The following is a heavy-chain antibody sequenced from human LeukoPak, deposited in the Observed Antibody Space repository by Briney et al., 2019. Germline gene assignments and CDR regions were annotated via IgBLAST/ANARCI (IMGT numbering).Heavy chain of an antibody. Sequence: GASVKVSCKASGYTFTSYDINRVRQATGQGLEWMGWMNPNSGNTGYAQKFQGRVTMTRNTSISTAYMELSSLRSEDTAVYYCARGVRYGSGSYYEFNWFDPWGQGTLVTVSS. CDR2: MNPNSGNT. D-gene: IGHD3-10*01. V-gene: IGHV1-8*01. CDR3: ARGVRYGSGSYYEFNWFDP. J-gene: IGHJ5*02. CDR1: GYTFTSYD.